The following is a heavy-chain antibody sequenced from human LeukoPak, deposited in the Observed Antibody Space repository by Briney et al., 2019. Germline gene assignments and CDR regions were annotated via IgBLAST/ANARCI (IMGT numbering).Heavy chain of an antibody. J-gene: IGHJ6*03. CDR3: AKGGSTAIEVNYYYYYMDV. CDR1: GFTFDDYG. CDR2: INWNGGST. Sequence: PGGSLRLSCAASGFTFDDYGMSWVRHAPGKGLEWVSGINWNGGSTGYADSVKGRFTISRDNAKNSLYLQMNSLRAEDTAVYYCAKGGSTAIEVNYYYYYMDVWGKGTTVTISS. V-gene: IGHV3-20*04. D-gene: IGHD5-18*01.